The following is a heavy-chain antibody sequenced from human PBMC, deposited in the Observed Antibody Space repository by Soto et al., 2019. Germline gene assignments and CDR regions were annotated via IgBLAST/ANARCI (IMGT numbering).Heavy chain of an antibody. V-gene: IGHV1-2*02. Sequence: GASVKVSCKAAGDTFSDYYIHWVRQAPGQGLEWMGWISPRTGSANFAQRFQGRVSMTRDTSITTAYIELRRLKSDDSAVYYCARGPYYGPAYVMDVWGQGTTVTVSS. D-gene: IGHD3-10*01. CDR3: ARGPYYGPAYVMDV. J-gene: IGHJ6*02. CDR2: ISPRTGSA. CDR1: GDTFSDYY.